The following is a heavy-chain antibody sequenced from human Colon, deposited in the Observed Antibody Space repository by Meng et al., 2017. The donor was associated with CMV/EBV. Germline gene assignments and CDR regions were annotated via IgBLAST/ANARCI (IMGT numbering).Heavy chain of an antibody. CDR2: INSDGSSI. CDR3: AREDCTTSSYDF. Sequence: GESLKISCAASGFTFRTSWMHWVRQAPGKGLVWVSRINSDGSSISYADFVKGRFTISRDNAKNMVYLQMNNVTADDTALYYCAREDCTTSSYDFWGQGTLVTVSS. CDR1: GFTFRTSW. D-gene: IGHD3/OR15-3a*01. J-gene: IGHJ4*02. V-gene: IGHV3-74*01.